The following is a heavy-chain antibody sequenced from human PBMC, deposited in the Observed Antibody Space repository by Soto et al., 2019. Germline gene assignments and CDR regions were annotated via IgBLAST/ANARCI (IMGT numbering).Heavy chain of an antibody. CDR2: IYYSGST. Sequence: PSETRSRTWTVSGGSISSGGYYWIWIRQHPGKGLEWIGYIYYSGSTYYNPSLKSRVTISVDTSKNQFSLKLSSVTAADTAVYYCARDRSGGSGSYGPNYGMDVWGQGTTVTVSS. CDR1: GGSISSGGYY. D-gene: IGHD3-10*01. V-gene: IGHV4-31*02. J-gene: IGHJ6*02. CDR3: ARDRSGGSGSYGPNYGMDV.